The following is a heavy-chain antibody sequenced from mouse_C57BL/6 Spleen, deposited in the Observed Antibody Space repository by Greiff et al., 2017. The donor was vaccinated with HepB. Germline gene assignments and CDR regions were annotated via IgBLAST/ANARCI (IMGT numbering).Heavy chain of an antibody. V-gene: IGHV1-82*01. CDR2: IYPGDGDT. D-gene: IGHD1-1*01. Sequence: VQLQQSGPELVKPGASVKISCKASGYAFSSSWMNWVKQRPGKGLEWIGRIYPGDGDTNYNGKFKGKATLTADKSSSTAYMQLSSLTSEDSAVYLCARNSHYYGSSYEFAYWGQGTLVTVSA. CDR3: ARNSHYYGSSYEFAY. J-gene: IGHJ3*01. CDR1: GYAFSSSW.